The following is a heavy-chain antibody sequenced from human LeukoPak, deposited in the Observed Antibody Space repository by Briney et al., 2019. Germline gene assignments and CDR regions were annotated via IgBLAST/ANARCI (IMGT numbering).Heavy chain of an antibody. D-gene: IGHD2-15*01. CDR3: ARDRRLYVGGGSCYSGY. CDR1: GFTFSSYS. Sequence: PGGSLRLSCAASGFTFSSYSMNWVRQAPGKGLEWVSSISSSSSYIYYADSVKGRFTISRDNAKNSLYLQMNSLRAEDTAVYYCARDRRLYVGGGSCYSGYWGQGTLVTVSS. V-gene: IGHV3-21*01. CDR2: ISSSSSYI. J-gene: IGHJ4*02.